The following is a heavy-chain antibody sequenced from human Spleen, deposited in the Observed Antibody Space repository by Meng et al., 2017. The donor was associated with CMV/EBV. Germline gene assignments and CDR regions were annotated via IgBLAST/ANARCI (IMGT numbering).Heavy chain of an antibody. CDR3: AKDLGVVPAAKGAFDV. CDR2: ISWNSGNI. Sequence: GGSLRLSCAASGFTFDDYAMHWVRQAPGKGLEWVSGISWNSGNIDYADSVKGRFTISRDNAKTSLYLQMNSLRAEDTAFYYCAKDLGVVPAAKGAFDVWGQGTMVTVS. D-gene: IGHD2-2*01. J-gene: IGHJ3*01. V-gene: IGHV3-9*01. CDR1: GFTFDDYA.